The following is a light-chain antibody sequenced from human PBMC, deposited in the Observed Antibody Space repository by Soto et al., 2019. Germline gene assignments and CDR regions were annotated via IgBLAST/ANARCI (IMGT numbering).Light chain of an antibody. CDR1: QSVTSTH. CDR2: DAS. V-gene: IGKV3-20*01. CDR3: QQFDGSLWT. J-gene: IGKJ1*01. Sequence: EIVSTQSPGTLSLSPGERATLSCRASQSVTSTHLAWYQQKPGQAPRLLIYDASTRATGIPDRFSGSGSGTDFTLTISRLEPEDFAVYCCQQFDGSLWTFGPGTKVEIK.